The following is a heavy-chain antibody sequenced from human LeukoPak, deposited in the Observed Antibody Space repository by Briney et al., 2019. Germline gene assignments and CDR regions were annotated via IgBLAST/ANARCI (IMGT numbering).Heavy chain of an antibody. CDR3: AKEKYRGYSYGSCDY. J-gene: IGHJ4*02. CDR2: ISYDGSIK. Sequence: GGSLRLSCAASGFTFSSYGMHWVRQAPGKGVEGVAVISYDGSIKSYADSVNGPFPISRHYSKNTLYLQINTLRVEDTAVYYCAKEKYRGYSYGSCDYWGQGTLVTVSS. CDR1: GFTFSSYG. V-gene: IGHV3-30*18. D-gene: IGHD5-18*01.